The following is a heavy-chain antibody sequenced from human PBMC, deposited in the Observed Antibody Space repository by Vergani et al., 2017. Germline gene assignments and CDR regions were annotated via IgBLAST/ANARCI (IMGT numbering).Heavy chain of an antibody. V-gene: IGHV4-59*08. CDR2: IYYSGST. CDR1: GGSISRYY. CDR3: ARQGWTRYCSGGSCLLLSTHFDY. Sequence: QVQLQESGPGLVKPSETLSLTCPVSGGSISRYYWSWIRQPPGKGLEWIGYIYYSGSTNYNPSLKSRVTISVDTSKNQFSLKLSSVTAADTAVYYCARQGWTRYCSGGSCLLLSTHFDYWGQGTLVTVSS. D-gene: IGHD2-15*01. J-gene: IGHJ4*02.